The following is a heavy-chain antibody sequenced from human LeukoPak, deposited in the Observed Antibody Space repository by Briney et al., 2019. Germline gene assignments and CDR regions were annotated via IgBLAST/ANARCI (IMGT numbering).Heavy chain of an antibody. CDR3: ARENFEF. V-gene: IGHV3-7*04. J-gene: IGHJ4*02. CDR1: GFTLSTYW. CDR2: VNKDGSTK. Sequence: GGSLRLSCAASGFTLSTYWMNWVRQAPGKGLEWVANVNKDGSTKYYVDSVKGRFTISRDNAKNSLYLQMDSLRAEDTAVYYCARENFEFWGQGTLVTVSS.